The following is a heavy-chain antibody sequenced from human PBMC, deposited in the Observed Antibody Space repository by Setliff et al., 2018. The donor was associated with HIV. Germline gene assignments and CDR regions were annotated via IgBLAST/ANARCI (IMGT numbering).Heavy chain of an antibody. Sequence: SVKVSCKASGGPFTSSSIGWVRQAPGQELEWMGRIIPILGVPRYAQKFQGRVTITADKSTSTAYMELSSLRSEDTAVYYCARGHYYDSSGESLGYYNYMDVWGKGTTVTVSS. J-gene: IGHJ6*03. CDR1: GGPFTSSS. D-gene: IGHD3-22*01. CDR2: IIPILGVP. V-gene: IGHV1-69*02. CDR3: ARGHYYDSSGESLGYYNYMDV.